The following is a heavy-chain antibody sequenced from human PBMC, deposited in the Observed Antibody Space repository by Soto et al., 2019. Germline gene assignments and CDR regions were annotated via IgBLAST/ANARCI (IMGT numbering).Heavy chain of an antibody. Sequence: EVQLVESGGGLVQPGGSLRLSCAASGFTLSDHYIDWVRQAPEKGLEWVGRSGDRRTSYSTEYAASVKGRFTISRDDSKNSLDLQINSLKTEDTAVYYCARTPQTGNDFHVWGQGTTVTVSS. J-gene: IGHJ6*02. CDR3: ARTPQTGNDFHV. CDR1: GFTLSDHY. V-gene: IGHV3-72*01. CDR2: SGDRRTSYST. D-gene: IGHD1-1*01.